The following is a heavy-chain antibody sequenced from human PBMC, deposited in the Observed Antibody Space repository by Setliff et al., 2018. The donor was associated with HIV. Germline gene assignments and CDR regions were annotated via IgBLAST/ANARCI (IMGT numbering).Heavy chain of an antibody. Sequence: LRLSCAASGFTFSYYTMHWIRQTPDNGLEWVAVISYISSSSSTIYYADSVKGRFTISRDNSKNTLYLQMNSLRAEDTAVYYCATRVTDDDFYYYYYGMDVWGQGTTVTVSS. J-gene: IGHJ6*02. V-gene: IGHV3-48*01. CDR3: ATRVTDDDFYYYYYGMDV. CDR1: GFTFSYYT. D-gene: IGHD1-1*01. CDR2: ISSSSSTI.